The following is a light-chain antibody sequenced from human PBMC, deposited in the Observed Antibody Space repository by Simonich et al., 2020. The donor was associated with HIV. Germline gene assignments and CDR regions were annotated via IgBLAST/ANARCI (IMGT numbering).Light chain of an antibody. CDR3: QQYYSTPQT. J-gene: IGKJ1*01. CDR2: GAS. V-gene: IGKV4-1*01. CDR1: QSILYSSNNKNY. Sequence: DIVMTQSPDSLAVSLGERATINCKSSQSILYSSNNKNYLAWYQKKPGQPPNLLIYGASTRESGVPDRFSGSGSGTDFTLTINSLQAEDVAVYYCQQYYSTPQTFGQGTKVEIK.